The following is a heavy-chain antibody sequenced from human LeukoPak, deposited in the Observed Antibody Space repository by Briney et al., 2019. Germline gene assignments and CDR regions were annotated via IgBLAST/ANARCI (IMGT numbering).Heavy chain of an antibody. CDR1: GYTFTGYY. V-gene: IGHV1-2*07. D-gene: IGHD3-22*01. CDR2: INPNSGGT. Sequence: GASVKVSCKASGYTFTGYYMHWVRQAPGQGREWRGWINPNSGGTNYAHKFRGRVTITRDTSISTAYMELSRLRSEDTAVYDCARVGVPYDSSGSLDYWGPGTLVTVSS. J-gene: IGHJ4*02. CDR3: ARVGVPYDSSGSLDY.